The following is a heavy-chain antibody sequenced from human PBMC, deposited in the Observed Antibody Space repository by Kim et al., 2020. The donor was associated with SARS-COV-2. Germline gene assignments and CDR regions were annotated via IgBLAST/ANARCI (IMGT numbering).Heavy chain of an antibody. CDR2: SSK. V-gene: IGHV3-21*01. Sequence: SSKYCVGSVKGRFTVSRDNAKNSLYLQMNSLRAEDTAMYYCASTVVAALDFWGQGTLVTVSS. CDR3: ASTVVAALDF. J-gene: IGHJ4*02. D-gene: IGHD6-19*01.